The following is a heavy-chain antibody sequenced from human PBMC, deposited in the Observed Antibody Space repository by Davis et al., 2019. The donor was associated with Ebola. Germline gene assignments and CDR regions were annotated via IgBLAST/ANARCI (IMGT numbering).Heavy chain of an antibody. J-gene: IGHJ4*02. CDR1: GGSFNIYY. D-gene: IGHD6-6*01. Sequence: SETLSLTCAVYGGSFNIYYWNWVRQSPGKGLEWIGEINHGGRTKYNPSLKSRVTMSVDSSRNQISLKLTSVTAADTAIYYCVRSVPSVSSTSTSGDYLDYWGQGTQVTVSS. CDR3: VRSVPSVSSTSTSGDYLDY. CDR2: INHGGRT. V-gene: IGHV4-34*01.